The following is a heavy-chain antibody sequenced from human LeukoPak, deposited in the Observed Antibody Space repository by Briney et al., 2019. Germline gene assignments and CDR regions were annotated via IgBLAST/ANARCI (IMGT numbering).Heavy chain of an antibody. CDR1: GGSVSSANYY. D-gene: IGHD5-24*01. Sequence: SETLSLTCTVSGGSVSSANYYWSWIRQPPGKGLEWIGSIYYSGSTNCNSSLKSRVTISVDTSKNQFSLKLSSVTAADTAVYYCARHGWRWLQDVGDYWGQGTLVTVSS. V-gene: IGHV4-61*01. CDR2: IYYSGST. J-gene: IGHJ4*02. CDR3: ARHGWRWLQDVGDY.